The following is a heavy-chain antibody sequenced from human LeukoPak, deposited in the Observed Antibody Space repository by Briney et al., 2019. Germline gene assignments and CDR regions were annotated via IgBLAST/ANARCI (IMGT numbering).Heavy chain of an antibody. CDR2: ISSSSSYI. CDR3: ARGPSSGGFDY. D-gene: IGHD1-26*01. J-gene: IGHJ4*02. CDR1: GITFSSYS. Sequence: GGSLRLSCAASGITFSSYSMNWVRQAPGKGLEWVSSISSSSSYIYYADSVKGRFTISRDNAKNSLYLQMNSLRAEDTAVYYCARGPSSGGFDYWGQGTLVTVSS. V-gene: IGHV3-21*01.